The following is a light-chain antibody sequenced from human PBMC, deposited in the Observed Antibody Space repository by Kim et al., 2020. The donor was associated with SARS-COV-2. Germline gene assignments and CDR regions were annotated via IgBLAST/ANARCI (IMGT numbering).Light chain of an antibody. CDR1: SSNIGSNT. CDR3: AAWDDSLNAYV. CDR2: SNY. V-gene: IGLV1-44*01. J-gene: IGLJ1*01. Sequence: ELTQPRSASGTPGQRVTISCSGSSSNIGSNTVKWYQQLPGTAPKLLIYSNYQRPSGVPDRFSGSKSGTSASLAISGLQSEDEADYYCAAWDDSLNAYVFGTGTKVTVL.